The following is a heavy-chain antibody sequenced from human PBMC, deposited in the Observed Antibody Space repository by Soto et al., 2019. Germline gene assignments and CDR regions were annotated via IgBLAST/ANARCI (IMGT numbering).Heavy chain of an antibody. V-gene: IGHV1-18*04. J-gene: IGHJ5*02. CDR1: GYTFTNYG. CDR2: ISTNTGHT. Sequence: QVQLVQSGAEVKKPGASVKVSCKASGYTFTNYGISWVRQAPGQGLEWMGWISTNTGHTDYARNLRGRVTMTTDASTTPAYMELRSLTSDDTAIYFCAREEYRQVDHWGQGTLVTVSS. CDR3: AREEYRQVDH. D-gene: IGHD3-16*02.